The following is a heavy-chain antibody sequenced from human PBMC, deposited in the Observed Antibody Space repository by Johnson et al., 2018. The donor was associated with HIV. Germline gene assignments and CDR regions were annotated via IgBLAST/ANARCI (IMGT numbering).Heavy chain of an antibody. D-gene: IGHD2-8*01. CDR1: GFTFSDYY. J-gene: IGHJ3*02. CDR3: AAGYAMASDAFDI. CDR2: ISTGGGTI. Sequence: QVQLVESGGGLVKPGGSLRLSCAASGFTFSDYYMSWIRQAPGKGLEWVSYISTGGGTIYYADSVKGRFTTSRDNAKNSLYLQMNSLRAEDTAVYYCAAGYAMASDAFDIWGQGTMVTVSS. V-gene: IGHV3-11*04.